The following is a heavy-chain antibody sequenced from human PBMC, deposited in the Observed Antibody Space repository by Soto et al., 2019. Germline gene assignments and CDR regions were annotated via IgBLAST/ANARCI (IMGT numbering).Heavy chain of an antibody. D-gene: IGHD1-7*01. J-gene: IGHJ4*02. V-gene: IGHV3-48*03. CDR3: ARELAWHYDY. CDR2: ISGSGTTI. Sequence: GGSLRLSCAASGFTFSSSEMNWVRQAPGKGLEWVSYISGSGTTIYYAASVKGRFTISRDNAKNSLYLQMNSLRAEDTAVYYCARELAWHYDYWGQGTLVTVSS. CDR1: GFTFSSSE.